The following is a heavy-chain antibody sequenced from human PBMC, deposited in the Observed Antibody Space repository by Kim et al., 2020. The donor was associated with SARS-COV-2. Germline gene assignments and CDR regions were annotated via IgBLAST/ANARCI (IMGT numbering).Heavy chain of an antibody. CDR1: GGSVSSGSYY. CDR2: IYYSGST. Sequence: SETLSLTCTVSGGSVSSGSYYWSWIRQPPGKGLEWIGYIYYSGSTNYNPSLKSRVTISVDTSKNQFSLKLSSVTAADTAVYYCARAFTVTTGIDYWGQG. D-gene: IGHD4-17*01. V-gene: IGHV4-61*01. CDR3: ARAFTVTTGIDY. J-gene: IGHJ4*02.